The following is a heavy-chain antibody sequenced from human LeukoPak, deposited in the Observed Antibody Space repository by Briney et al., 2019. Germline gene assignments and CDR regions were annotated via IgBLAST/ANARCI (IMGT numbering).Heavy chain of an antibody. CDR1: GFTFSNYW. CDR3: ASFPPYMVRNDAFDI. J-gene: IGHJ3*02. D-gene: IGHD3-10*01. CDR2: IKQDGSEN. Sequence: GGSLRLSCAASGFTFSNYWMSWVRQAPGKGLEWVANIKQDGSENTYVDSVKGRFTISRDNAKNSLYLQMSSLRAEDTAVYYCASFPPYMVRNDAFDIWGQGTMVTVSS. V-gene: IGHV3-7*01.